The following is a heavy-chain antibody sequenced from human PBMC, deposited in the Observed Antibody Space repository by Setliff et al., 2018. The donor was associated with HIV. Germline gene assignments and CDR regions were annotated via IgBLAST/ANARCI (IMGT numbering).Heavy chain of an antibody. Sequence: PSETLSLTCAVYGGSFSGYYWSWIRQPPRKGLEWIGEINHSGSTNYNPSLKSRVTISVDTSKNQFSLKLSSVTAADTAVYYCARGRVRGVIIPFDYWGQGTLVTVSS. V-gene: IGHV4-34*01. J-gene: IGHJ4*02. CDR1: GGSFSGYY. CDR3: ARGRVRGVIIPFDY. D-gene: IGHD3-10*01. CDR2: INHSGST.